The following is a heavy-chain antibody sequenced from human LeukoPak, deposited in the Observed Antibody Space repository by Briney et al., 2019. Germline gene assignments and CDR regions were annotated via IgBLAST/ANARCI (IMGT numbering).Heavy chain of an antibody. CDR1: GFTFSSHG. V-gene: IGHV3-33*01. Sequence: GRALRLSFAASGFTFSSHGMHWVRQALGKGLEWVAVIWYDGREKYYADYVKGRFTISRDNSKNTLYLQMTSLRADDTAVYYCARDRVLHYFDYWGQGALVTVSS. CDR3: ARDRVLHYFDY. D-gene: IGHD3-16*01. CDR2: IWYDGREK. J-gene: IGHJ4*02.